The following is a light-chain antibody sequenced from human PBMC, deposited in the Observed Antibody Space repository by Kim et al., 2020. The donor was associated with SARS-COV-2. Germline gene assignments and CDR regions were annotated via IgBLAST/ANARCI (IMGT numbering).Light chain of an antibody. J-gene: IGLJ1*01. Sequence: QSGLTQPPSVSGAPGQTVTGSCIGSSSNIGAGYDVHWYQHLPTTAPKLLIYSNGNRPSGVPDRFSGSKSGTSASLAITGLQAEDEADYYCQSYDSSLSGYVFGSGTKVTVL. CDR3: QSYDSSLSGYV. CDR1: SSNIGAGYD. CDR2: SNG. V-gene: IGLV1-40*01.